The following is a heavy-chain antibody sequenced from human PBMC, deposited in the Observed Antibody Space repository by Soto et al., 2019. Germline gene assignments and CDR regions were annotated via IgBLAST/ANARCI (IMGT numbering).Heavy chain of an antibody. CDR3: ARATYYYDSSGYYYYYGMDV. CDR1: GYSFTSYW. J-gene: IGHJ6*02. D-gene: IGHD3-22*01. CDR2: IYPGVSDT. Sequence: GESLKISCKGSGYSFTSYWIGWVRQMPGKGLEWMGIIYPGVSDTRYSPSFQGQVTISADKSISTAYLQWSSLKASDTAMYYCARATYYYDSSGYYYYYGMDVWGQGTTVTVSS. V-gene: IGHV5-51*01.